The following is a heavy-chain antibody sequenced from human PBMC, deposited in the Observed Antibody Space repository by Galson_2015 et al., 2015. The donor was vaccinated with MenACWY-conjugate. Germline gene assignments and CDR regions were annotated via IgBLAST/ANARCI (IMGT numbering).Heavy chain of an antibody. CDR2: INTGNGNI. CDR1: GYTFTSYP. Sequence: SVKVSCKASGYTFTSYPMHWVRQAPGQRLEWMGWINTGNGNIKYSQKFQGRVTITRDTSASTAYVELSSLRFEDTAVYYCARGLVRGITNNSWFDPWGQGTLVTVSS. J-gene: IGHJ5*02. D-gene: IGHD3-10*01. V-gene: IGHV1-3*04. CDR3: ARGLVRGITNNSWFDP.